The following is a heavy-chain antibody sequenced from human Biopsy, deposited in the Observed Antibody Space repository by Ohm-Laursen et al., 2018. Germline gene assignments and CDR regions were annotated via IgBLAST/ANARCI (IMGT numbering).Heavy chain of an antibody. CDR2: IREDGNEE. D-gene: IGHD4-11*01. V-gene: IGHV3-7*04. J-gene: IGHJ5*02. Sequence: SLRLSCTASGFTFISYWMSWVRQAPGKGLEWVAIIREDGNEEFYVDSVKGRFTISGDNARNAVYLQMNSLRAEDRAIYYCARGNGHEAWGQGTLVTVSS. CDR1: GFTFISYW. CDR3: ARGNGHEA.